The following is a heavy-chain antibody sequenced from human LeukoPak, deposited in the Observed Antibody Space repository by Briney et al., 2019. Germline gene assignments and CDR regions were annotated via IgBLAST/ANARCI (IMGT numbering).Heavy chain of an antibody. D-gene: IGHD3-16*02. V-gene: IGHV3-53*01. J-gene: IGHJ4*02. CDR2: IYSGGST. CDR1: GFNVSRNY. Sequence: PGGSLILSCAASGFNVSRNYMSWVRQAPGKGLEWGSVIYSGGSTYYADSVKGRFTISRENSKNTLYLQMNSLRAEDTAVYYCAKGEGGSYLSPGCYWGQGTLVTVSS. CDR3: AKGEGGSYLSPGCY.